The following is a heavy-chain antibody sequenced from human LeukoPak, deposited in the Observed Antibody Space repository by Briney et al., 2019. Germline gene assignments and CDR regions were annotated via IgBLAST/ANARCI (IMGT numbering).Heavy chain of an antibody. V-gene: IGHV1-18*01. CDR1: GYTFTSYA. CDR2: ISTYNGNT. J-gene: IGHJ4*02. D-gene: IGHD4-17*01. CDR3: ARGYKTTVTSLDY. Sequence: ASVKVSCKASGYTFTSYAMHWVRQAPGQRLEWMGWISTYNGNTNYAQKLQGRVSMTTDTSTSTAYMELRSLRSEDTAVYYCARGYKTTVTSLDYWGQGTLVTVSS.